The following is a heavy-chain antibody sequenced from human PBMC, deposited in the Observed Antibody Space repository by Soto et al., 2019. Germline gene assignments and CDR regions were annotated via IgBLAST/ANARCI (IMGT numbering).Heavy chain of an antibody. CDR3: ASMYSRGGGMGGAFDI. Sequence: PSETLSLTCAVSGGSISSGGYSWSWIRQPPGKGLEWIGYIYHSGSTYYNPSLKSRVTISVDRSKNQFSLKLSSVTAADTAVYYGASMYSRGGGMGGAFDIWGQGTMVTVS. D-gene: IGHD2-15*01. CDR1: GGSISSGGYS. J-gene: IGHJ3*02. CDR2: IYHSGST. V-gene: IGHV4-30-2*01.